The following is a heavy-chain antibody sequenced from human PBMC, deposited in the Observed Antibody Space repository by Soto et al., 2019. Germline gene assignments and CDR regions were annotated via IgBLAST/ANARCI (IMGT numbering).Heavy chain of an antibody. CDR2: INPSGGVT. V-gene: IGHV1-46*01. Sequence: ASVKVSCKASGYTFTRYCMHWVRQAPGQGLEWMGIINPSGGVTTYAQKFQGRVTMTADTSTSTVYMELSSLRSEDTAVYYCARDQYNYGWGSYYNMPRNWFDPWGQGXPVTVYS. J-gene: IGHJ5*02. CDR3: ARDQYNYGWGSYYNMPRNWFDP. D-gene: IGHD3-10*01. CDR1: GYTFTRYC.